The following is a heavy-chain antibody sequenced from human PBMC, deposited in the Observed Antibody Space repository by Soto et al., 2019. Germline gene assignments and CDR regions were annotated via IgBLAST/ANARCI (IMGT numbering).Heavy chain of an antibody. CDR2: IKSQGDGGTR. Sequence: GGSLRLSCAASGFSFRNAWMSWVRQAPGKGLEWVGHIKSQGDGGTRDYAAPVKGRFTIPRDDSKNTLFLQMNSLKNEDTAVYFCITDLQAYCDGTTCYAGNYYYDDMDVWGQGTTVTVSS. CDR1: GFSFRNAW. J-gene: IGHJ6*02. CDR3: ITDLQAYCDGTTCYAGNYYYDDMDV. V-gene: IGHV3-15*01. D-gene: IGHD2-2*01.